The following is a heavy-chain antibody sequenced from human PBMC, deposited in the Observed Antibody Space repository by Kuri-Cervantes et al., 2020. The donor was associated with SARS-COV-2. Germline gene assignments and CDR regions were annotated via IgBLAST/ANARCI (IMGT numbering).Heavy chain of an antibody. V-gene: IGHV3-21*01. CDR3: ARGSGNEDYYYGMDV. D-gene: IGHD4-23*01. J-gene: IGHJ6*01. CDR1: GFTFSSYS. Sequence: GGSLRLSCAASGFTFSSYSMNWVRQAPGKGLEWVSSISSSSSYIYYADSVKGRFTISRDNAKNSLYLQMNSLRAEDTAVYYCARGSGNEDYYYGMDVWGQGTTVTCYS. CDR2: ISSSSSYI.